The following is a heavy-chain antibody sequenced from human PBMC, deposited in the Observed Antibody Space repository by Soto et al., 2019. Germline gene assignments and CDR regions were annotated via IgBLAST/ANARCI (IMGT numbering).Heavy chain of an antibody. D-gene: IGHD6-19*01. Sequence: QVQLVQSGAEVKKPGSSVKVSCKASGGTFSSYTISWVRQAPGQGLEWMGRIIPILGIANYAQKFQGRVTITADKSTSTANMELSSLRSEDTAVYYCAREDRIAVAAMSAFDIWGQGTMVTVSS. CDR3: AREDRIAVAAMSAFDI. CDR1: GGTFSSYT. CDR2: IIPILGIA. J-gene: IGHJ3*02. V-gene: IGHV1-69*08.